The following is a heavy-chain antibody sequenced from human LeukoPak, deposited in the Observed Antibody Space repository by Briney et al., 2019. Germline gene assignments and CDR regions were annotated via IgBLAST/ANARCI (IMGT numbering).Heavy chain of an antibody. D-gene: IGHD3-9*01. J-gene: IGHJ4*02. CDR3: ARTAYYDISTGYPYYFDY. V-gene: IGHV3-48*02. CDR2: ISSSSSTI. CDR1: GFTFSNYA. Sequence: GGSLRLSCAASGFTFSNYAMNWVRQAPGKGLEWVSYISSSSSTIDYADSVKGRLTTSRDNAKNSLYLQMNSLRDEDTAVYYCARTAYYDISTGYPYYFDYWGQGTLVTVSS.